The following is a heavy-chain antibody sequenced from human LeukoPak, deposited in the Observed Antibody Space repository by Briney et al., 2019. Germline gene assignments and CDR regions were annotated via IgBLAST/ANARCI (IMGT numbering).Heavy chain of an antibody. CDR1: GYSITNGYY. J-gene: IGHJ4*02. CDR3: ARDTSPGITGTY. V-gene: IGHV4-38-2*02. D-gene: IGHD1-20*01. Sequence: SETLSLTCTVSGYSITNGYYWGWIRQPPGKGLEWIGSIYHDGRIDYNPSLKSRVTISRDTSNDQFSLKLSSVTAADTAMYYCARDTSPGITGTYWGQGTLVTVSS. CDR2: IYHDGRI.